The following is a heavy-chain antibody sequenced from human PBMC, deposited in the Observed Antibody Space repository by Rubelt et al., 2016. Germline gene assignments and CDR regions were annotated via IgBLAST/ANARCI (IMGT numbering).Heavy chain of an antibody. V-gene: IGHV4-31*11. CDR3: AGYLGASSTGYFDY. CDR2: IYSSGST. D-gene: IGHD3-16*01. Sequence: QVQLQESGPGLVKPSQSLSLTCAVSGDSIRSGDYYWSWIRQRPGEGLEWIGYIYSSGSTYYNPSLKSRVTMSVDTSQNQFALKRNSVTAADTAVYYCAGYLGASSTGYFDYWGQGTLVTVSS. CDR1: GDSIRSGDYY. J-gene: IGHJ4*02.